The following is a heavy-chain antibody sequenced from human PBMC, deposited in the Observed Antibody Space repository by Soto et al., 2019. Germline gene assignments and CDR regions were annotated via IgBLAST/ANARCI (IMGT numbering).Heavy chain of an antibody. J-gene: IGHJ4*02. CDR2: INSDGSST. Sequence: EVQLVESGGGVVQPGESLRLSCAASGFTFSSYWMHWVRQAPGKGLVWVSRINSDGSSTSYAGSVKGRFTISRDNAKNTLYLQMNSLRAEDTAGYYCVRTSLVVAAATREDYWGQGTLVTVSS. V-gene: IGHV3-74*01. CDR1: GFTFSSYW. D-gene: IGHD2-15*01. CDR3: VRTSLVVAAATREDY.